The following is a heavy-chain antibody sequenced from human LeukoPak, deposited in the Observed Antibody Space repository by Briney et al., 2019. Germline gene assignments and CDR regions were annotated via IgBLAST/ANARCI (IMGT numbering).Heavy chain of an antibody. CDR1: GGSFSGYY. D-gene: IGHD1-14*01. CDR2: INHSGST. J-gene: IGHJ6*03. V-gene: IGHV4-34*01. CDR3: ARGLPGRFRYYYYYYMDI. Sequence: KPSETLSLTCAVCGGSFSGYYWSWIRQPPGKGLEWIGEINHSGSTNYNPSLKSRVTISVDTSKNQFSLKLSSVTAADTAVYYCARGLPGRFRYYYYYYMDIWGKGTTVTVSS.